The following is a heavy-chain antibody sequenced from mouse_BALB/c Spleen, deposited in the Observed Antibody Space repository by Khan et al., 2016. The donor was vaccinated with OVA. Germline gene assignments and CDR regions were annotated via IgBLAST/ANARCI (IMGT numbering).Heavy chain of an antibody. CDR1: GFSLTNYG. CDR2: IWSDGST. CDR3: ARQPYCLYNVMDY. V-gene: IGHV2-6-1*01. D-gene: IGHD2-10*01. J-gene: IGHJ4*01. Sequence: QMQLQQSGPGLVAPSQSLSITCTISGFSLTNYGVHWVRQPPGKGLEWLVLIWSDGSTTYNSALKSSLTISKDNSKRHVFLKMIRLQTDDTAMYFCARQPYCLYNVMDYWGQGTSVTVSA.